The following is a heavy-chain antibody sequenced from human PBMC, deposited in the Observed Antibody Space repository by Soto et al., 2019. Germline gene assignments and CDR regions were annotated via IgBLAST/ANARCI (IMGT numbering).Heavy chain of an antibody. J-gene: IGHJ5*02. CDR3: ARVSRCSGTSCYGINWFDP. V-gene: IGHV3-74*01. CDR1: GFTFSSYW. CDR2: INSDGSST. D-gene: IGHD2-2*01. Sequence: GGSLRLSCAASGFTFSSYWMHWVRQAPGKGLVWVSRINSDGSSTSYADSVKGRFTISRDNAKNTLYLQMNSLRAEDTAVYYCARVSRCSGTSCYGINWFDPWGQGTLVTVSS.